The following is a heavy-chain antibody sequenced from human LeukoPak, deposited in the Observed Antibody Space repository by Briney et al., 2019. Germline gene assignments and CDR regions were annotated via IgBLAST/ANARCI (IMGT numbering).Heavy chain of an antibody. D-gene: IGHD3-22*01. Sequence: GGSLRLSRAASAFTVSSTYMSWVRQAPGKGLEWVSVIYSGDSTYYADSVKGRFTISRDNSKNTLYLQMNSLRAEDTAVYYCARGGSSGRSDAFDIWGQGTVVTVSS. CDR2: IYSGDST. J-gene: IGHJ3*02. V-gene: IGHV3-66*02. CDR3: ARGGSSGRSDAFDI. CDR1: AFTVSSTY.